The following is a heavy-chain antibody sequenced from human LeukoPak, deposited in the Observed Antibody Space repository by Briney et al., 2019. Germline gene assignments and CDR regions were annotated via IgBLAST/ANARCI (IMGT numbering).Heavy chain of an antibody. CDR1: GFTFSSYA. CDR2: ISGSGGST. V-gene: IGHV3-23*01. D-gene: IGHD2-15*01. Sequence: PGGSLRLSCAASGFTFSSYAMSWVRQAPGKGLEWVSAISGSGGSTYYADSVKGRFTISRDNSKNTLYLQMNSLRAEDTAVYYCAKDLRGSGGSCYDYWGQGTLVTVSS. CDR3: AKDLRGSGGSCYDY. J-gene: IGHJ4*02.